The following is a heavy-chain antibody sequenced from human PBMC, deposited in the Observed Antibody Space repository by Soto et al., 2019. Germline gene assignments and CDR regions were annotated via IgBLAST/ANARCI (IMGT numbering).Heavy chain of an antibody. CDR2: ISAYNGNT. V-gene: IGHV1-18*01. Sequence: ASVKVSCKASGYTFTSYGISWVRQAPGQGLDWMGWISAYNGNTNYAQKLQGRVTMTTDTSTSTAYMELRSLRSDDTAVYYCARDQSVDIVLMVYAANFDHWGQGTLVTVSS. CDR1: GYTFTSYG. D-gene: IGHD2-8*01. J-gene: IGHJ4*02. CDR3: ARDQSVDIVLMVYAANFDH.